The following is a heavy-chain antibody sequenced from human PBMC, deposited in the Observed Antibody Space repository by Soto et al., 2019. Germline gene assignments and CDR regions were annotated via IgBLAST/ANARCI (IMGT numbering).Heavy chain of an antibody. CDR2: IYYGGST. CDR1: GGSISSGGYY. Sequence: SETLSLTCTVSGGSISSGGYYWSWIRQHPGKGLEWIGYIYYGGSTYYNPSLKSRATISGDTSKNQFSLKLSSVTAAETAVYYCARGGYYYENSGQNAYEYWGQG. CDR3: ARGGYYYENSGQNAYEY. D-gene: IGHD3-22*01. V-gene: IGHV4-31*03. J-gene: IGHJ4*01.